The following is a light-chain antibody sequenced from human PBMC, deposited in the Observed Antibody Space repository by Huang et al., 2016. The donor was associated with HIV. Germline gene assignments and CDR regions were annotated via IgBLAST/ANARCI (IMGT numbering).Light chain of an antibody. CDR2: RAS. J-gene: IGKJ2*03. Sequence: EILLTQSPDTLSLSPGERATLSCRASQSVNNNYLAWYQQKPGQAPRRLSYRASTRATGIPDRVSGSGSGTDFTLTISRLEPDDFAVYYCQQFGSSPPYSFGQGTKLEIK. V-gene: IGKV3-20*01. CDR1: QSVNNNY. CDR3: QQFGSSPPYS.